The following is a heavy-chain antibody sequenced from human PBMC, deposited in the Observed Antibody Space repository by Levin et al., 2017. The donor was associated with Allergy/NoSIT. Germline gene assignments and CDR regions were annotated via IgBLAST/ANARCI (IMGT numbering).Heavy chain of an antibody. CDR3: ARGMVEDTAMVPYNWFDP. CDR2: IYYSGST. J-gene: IGHJ5*02. Sequence: SETLSLTCTVSGGSISSGGYYWSWIRQHPGKGLEWIGYIYYSGSTYYNPSLKSRVTISVDTSKNQFSLKLSSVTAADTAVYYCARGMVEDTAMVPYNWFDPWGQGTLVTVSS. D-gene: IGHD5-18*01. CDR1: GGSISSGGYY. V-gene: IGHV4-31*03.